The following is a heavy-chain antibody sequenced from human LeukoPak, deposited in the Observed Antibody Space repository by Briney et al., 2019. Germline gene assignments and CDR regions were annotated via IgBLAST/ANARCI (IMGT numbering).Heavy chain of an antibody. CDR2: INPNSGGT. D-gene: IGHD6-6*01. J-gene: IGHJ6*03. CDR1: GYTFTGYY. V-gene: IGHV1-2*02. CDR3: ARDRVAARAPRPYYYMDV. Sequence: GASVKVSCKASGYTFTGYYMHWVRQAPGQGLGWMGWINPNSGGTNYAQKFQGRVTMTRDTSISTAYMELSRLRSDDTAVYYCARDRVAARAPRPYYYMDVWGKGATVTVSS.